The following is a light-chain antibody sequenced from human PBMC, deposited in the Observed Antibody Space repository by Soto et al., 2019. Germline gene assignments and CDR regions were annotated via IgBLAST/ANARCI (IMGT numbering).Light chain of an antibody. V-gene: IGKV2-28*01. CDR1: QSLLHSNGYNY. Sequence: DIVMTQSPLSLPVTPGEPASISCRSSQSLLHSNGYNYLDWYLQKPGQSPQLLIYLGSNRASGVPDRFSGSGSGTDLTLKISRVEAEDVGVYYCMQALQTPWTFGQGTKVEIE. CDR2: LGS. CDR3: MQALQTPWT. J-gene: IGKJ1*01.